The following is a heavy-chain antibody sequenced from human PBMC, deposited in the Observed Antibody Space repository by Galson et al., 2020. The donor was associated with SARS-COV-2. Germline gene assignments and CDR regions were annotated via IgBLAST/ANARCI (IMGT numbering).Heavy chain of an antibody. J-gene: IGHJ3*02. CDR1: GFTFSSYD. CDR2: IGIIGDT. D-gene: IGHD1-1*01. V-gene: IGHV3-13*01. Sequence: WESLRLSCAAYGFTFSSYDLHWVRQATAQGLELISGIGIIGDTYYADSLKGRFTISRENAKNSLHLQMNSLRAGDTAVYYWSRGRVFGAYNWSDDAFDIWGQGTMVTVCS. CDR3: SRGRVFGAYNWSDDAFDI.